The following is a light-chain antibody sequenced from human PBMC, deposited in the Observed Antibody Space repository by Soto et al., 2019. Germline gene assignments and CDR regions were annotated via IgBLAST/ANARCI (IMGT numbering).Light chain of an antibody. Sequence: EILMTQSPATLSVSPGERVTLSCRASQSLGSNLAWYQHKPGQAPRLLIYGASTRATGVPARFSGSGSGTEFTLTISSLQSEDVAVYYCQEYNDWPPRYTFGQGTRLEIK. J-gene: IGKJ2*01. CDR2: GAS. CDR3: QEYNDWPPRYT. V-gene: IGKV3-15*01. CDR1: QSLGSN.